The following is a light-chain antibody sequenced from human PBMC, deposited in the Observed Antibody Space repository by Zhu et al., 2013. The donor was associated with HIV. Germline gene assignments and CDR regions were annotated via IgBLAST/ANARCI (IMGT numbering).Light chain of an antibody. CDR3: QQTKSYPFS. J-gene: IGKJ3*01. Sequence: EIQMTQSPSSLSASVGDRVKITCRASQGINTHLAWYQQRPGRPPKLLMYGVSTLHTGVPLRFVGSGSGTEFALTIYGLQAEDSATYYCQQTKSYPFSFGPGTKV. V-gene: IGKV1-9*01. CDR1: QGINTH. CDR2: GVS.